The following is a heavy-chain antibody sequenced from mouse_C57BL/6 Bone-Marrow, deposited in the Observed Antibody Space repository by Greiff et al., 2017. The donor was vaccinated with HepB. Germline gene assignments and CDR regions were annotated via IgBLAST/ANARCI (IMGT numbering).Heavy chain of an antibody. J-gene: IGHJ4*01. CDR1: GFTFTDYY. V-gene: IGHV7-3*01. Sequence: EVMLVESGGGLVQPGGSLSLSCAASGFTFTDYYMSWVRQPPGKALEWLGFIRNKANGYTTEYSASVKGRFTISRDNSQSILYLQMNALRAEYSATYYCARYTSYSNPYYAMDYWGQGTSVTVSS. CDR3: ARYTSYSNPYYAMDY. CDR2: IRNKANGYTT. D-gene: IGHD2-5*01.